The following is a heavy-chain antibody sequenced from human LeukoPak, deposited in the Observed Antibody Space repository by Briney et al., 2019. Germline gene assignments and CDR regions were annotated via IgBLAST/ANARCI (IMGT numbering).Heavy chain of an antibody. D-gene: IGHD3-3*01. J-gene: IGHJ4*02. CDR3: ARDFLPVTGYFDY. CDR2: IYYSGST. CDR1: SGSISSYY. V-gene: IGHV4-59*01. Sequence: SETLSLTCTVSSGSISSYYWSWIRQPPGKGLEWIGYIYYSGSTNYNPSLKSRVTISVDTSKNQFSLKLSSVTAADTAVYYCARDFLPVTGYFDYWGQGTLVTVSS.